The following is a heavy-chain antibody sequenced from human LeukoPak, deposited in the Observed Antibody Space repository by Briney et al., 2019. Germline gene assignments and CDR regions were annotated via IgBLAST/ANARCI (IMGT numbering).Heavy chain of an antibody. CDR3: ARGGNFFVKSWFDP. J-gene: IGHJ5*02. D-gene: IGHD2/OR15-2a*01. CDR2: IYYSGST. V-gene: IGHV4-39*07. Sequence: SETLSLTCTVSGGSISSSSYYWGWIRQPPGKGLEWIGSIYYSGSTYYNPSPKSRVTISVDTSKNQFSLKLSSVTAADTAVYYCARGGNFFVKSWFDPWGQGTLVTVSS. CDR1: GGSISSSSYY.